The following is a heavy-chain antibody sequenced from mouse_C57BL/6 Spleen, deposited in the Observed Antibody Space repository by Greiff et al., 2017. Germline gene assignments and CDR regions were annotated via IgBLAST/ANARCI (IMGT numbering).Heavy chain of an antibody. CDR3: ARRDYGSSYADFDY. V-gene: IGHV1-69*01. D-gene: IGHD1-1*01. CDR2: IDPSDSYT. CDR1: GYTFNSYW. J-gene: IGHJ2*01. Sequence: QVQLQQPGAELVMPGASVKLSCKASGYTFNSYWMHWVKQRPGQGLEWIGEIDPSDSYTNYNQKFKGKSTLTVDKSSSTAYMQLSSLTSEDSAVYYCARRDYGSSYADFDYWGQGTTLTVSS.